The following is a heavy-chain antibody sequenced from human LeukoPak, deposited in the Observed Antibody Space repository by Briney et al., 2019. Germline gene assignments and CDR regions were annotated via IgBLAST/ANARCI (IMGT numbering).Heavy chain of an antibody. CDR1: GYSFTSYW. CDR3: ASLAYSSSWYFDAFDI. CDR2: IYPGDSDT. D-gene: IGHD6-13*01. V-gene: IGHV5-51*01. J-gene: IGHJ3*02. Sequence: GESLKISCKGSGYSFTSYWIGWVRQMTGKGLEWMGIIYPGDSDTRYSPSFQGQGTISADKSICTAYLQWSSLKASDTAMYYCASLAYSSSWYFDAFDIWGQGTMVTVSS.